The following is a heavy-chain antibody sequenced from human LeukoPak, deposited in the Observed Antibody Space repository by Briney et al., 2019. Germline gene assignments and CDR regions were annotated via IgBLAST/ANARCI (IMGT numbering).Heavy chain of an antibody. CDR1: GFTFDDYA. V-gene: IGHV3-43D*04. CDR3: AKELRFLEWLYAFDI. Sequence: GGSLRLSCAASGFTFDDYAMHWVRQAPGKGLEWVSLISWDGGSTYYADSVKGRFTISRDNSKNSLYLQMNSLRAEDTALYYCAKELRFLEWLYAFDIWGQGTMVTVSS. CDR2: ISWDGGST. J-gene: IGHJ3*02. D-gene: IGHD3-3*01.